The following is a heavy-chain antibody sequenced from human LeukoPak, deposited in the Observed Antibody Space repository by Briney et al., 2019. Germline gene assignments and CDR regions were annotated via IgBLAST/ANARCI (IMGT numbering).Heavy chain of an antibody. D-gene: IGHD3-10*01. CDR2: ISWNSGSI. V-gene: IGHV3-9*01. CDR3: AKDRGRPIGRGRPKENYYYYMDV. Sequence: GGSLRLSCAASGFTFDDYAMHWVRQAPGKGLEWVSGISWNSGSIGYADSVKGRFTISRDNAKNSLYLQMNSLRAEDTALYYSAKDRGRPIGRGRPKENYYYYMDVWGKGTTVTVSS. J-gene: IGHJ6*03. CDR1: GFTFDDYA.